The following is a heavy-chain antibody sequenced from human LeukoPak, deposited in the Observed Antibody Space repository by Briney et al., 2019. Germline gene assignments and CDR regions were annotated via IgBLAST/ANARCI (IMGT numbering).Heavy chain of an antibody. J-gene: IGHJ6*02. D-gene: IGHD6-19*01. Sequence: SETLSLTCAVYGGSFSGYYWSWIRQPPGKGLEWIGEINHSGSTNYNPSLKSRVTISVDTSKNQFSLKLSSVTAADTAVYYCARETDTDSSARFFHYYYGMDVWGQGTTVTVSS. V-gene: IGHV4-34*01. CDR2: INHSGST. CDR3: ARETDTDSSARFFHYYYGMDV. CDR1: GGSFSGYY.